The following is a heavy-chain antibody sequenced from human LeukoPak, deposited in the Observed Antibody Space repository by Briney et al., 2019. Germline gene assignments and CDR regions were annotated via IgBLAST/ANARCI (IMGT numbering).Heavy chain of an antibody. Sequence: PSETLSLTCTVSGGSISSSSYYWGWIRQPPGKGLEWMGSIYYSGSTYYNPSLKSRVTISVDTSKNQFSLKLSSVTAADTAVYYCARQDTAMDPDYWGQGTLVTVSS. CDR1: GGSISSSSYY. CDR2: IYYSGST. J-gene: IGHJ4*02. D-gene: IGHD5-18*01. CDR3: ARQDTAMDPDY. V-gene: IGHV4-39*01.